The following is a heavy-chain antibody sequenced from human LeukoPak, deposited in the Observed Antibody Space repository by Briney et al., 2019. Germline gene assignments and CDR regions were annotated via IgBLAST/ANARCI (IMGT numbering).Heavy chain of an antibody. V-gene: IGHV1-18*01. D-gene: IGHD6-19*01. CDR2: ISTYNGNT. CDR1: GYTFTSYD. Sequence: ASVKVSCKASGYTFTSYDINRVRQATGQGLEWMGWISTYNGNTNYAQKLQGRVTMTTDTSTSTVYMELRSLRSDDTAVYYCARGITVSGDHDAFDIWGQGTMVTVSS. J-gene: IGHJ3*02. CDR3: ARGITVSGDHDAFDI.